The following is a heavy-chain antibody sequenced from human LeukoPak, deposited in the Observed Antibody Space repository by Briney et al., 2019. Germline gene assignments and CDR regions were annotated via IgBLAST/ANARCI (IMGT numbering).Heavy chain of an antibody. CDR2: IKSKTDGETT. CDR3: TTDLGTYYHGSQRLIPIDY. V-gene: IGHV3-15*01. D-gene: IGHD3-10*01. CDR1: GFAFTNAW. Sequence: PGGSLRLSCVDSGFAFTNAWMSWVRQAPGKGLEWIGRIKSKTDGETTNYAEPVRGRFTISRDDSKSAVYLQMNSLKIEDTAVYYCTTDLGTYYHGSQRLIPIDYWGQGTLVTVSS. J-gene: IGHJ4*02.